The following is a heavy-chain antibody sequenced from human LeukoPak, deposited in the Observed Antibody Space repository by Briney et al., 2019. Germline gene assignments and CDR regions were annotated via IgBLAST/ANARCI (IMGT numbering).Heavy chain of an antibody. CDR3: ARHVAGGDFWGPDY. Sequence: SQTLSLTCAVSGGSISSAGYSWSWIRQPPGKGLEWIGYIYYSGGTNYNPSLKSRVTISVDTSKNQYSLKLISVTAADTAVYYCARHVAGGDFWGPDYWGQGTLVTVSS. CDR1: GGSISSAGYS. J-gene: IGHJ4*02. V-gene: IGHV4-30-4*07. CDR2: IYYSGGT. D-gene: IGHD2-21*01.